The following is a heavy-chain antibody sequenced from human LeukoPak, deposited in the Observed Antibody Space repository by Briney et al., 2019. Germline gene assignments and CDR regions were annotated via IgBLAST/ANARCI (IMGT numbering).Heavy chain of an antibody. CDR2: ISAYNGNT. CDR1: GYTFTSYG. D-gene: IGHD3-22*01. Sequence: ASVKVSCKASGYTFTSYGISWVRQAPGQGLEWMGWISAYNGNTNYAQKLQGRVTMTTDTSTSTAYMELRSLRSDDTAVYYCARMSYDSSGSYWLLDYWGQGTLVTVSS. CDR3: ARMSYDSSGSYWLLDY. V-gene: IGHV1-18*01. J-gene: IGHJ4*02.